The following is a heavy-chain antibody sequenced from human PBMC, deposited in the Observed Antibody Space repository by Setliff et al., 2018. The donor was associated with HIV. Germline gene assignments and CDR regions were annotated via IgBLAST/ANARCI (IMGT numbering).Heavy chain of an antibody. CDR3: ARDFLRSGYFDS. CDR1: GDSPSSDYYY. D-gene: IGHD4-17*01. Sequence: SETLSLTCTVSGDSPSSDYYYWTWIRQHPERGLEWIGYIYHSGSTLYNPSLRSRLSMSVDTSKNQFSLDLSSVTAADTAVYFCARDFLRSGYFDSWGQGKLVTVSS. J-gene: IGHJ4*02. CDR2: IYHSGST. V-gene: IGHV4-31*03.